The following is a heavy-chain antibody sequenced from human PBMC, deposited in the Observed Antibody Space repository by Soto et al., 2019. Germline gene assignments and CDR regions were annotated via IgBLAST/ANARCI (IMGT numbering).Heavy chain of an antibody. CDR3: AKDFIDYYDSSGYNGY. CDR1: GFTCSDYY. J-gene: IGHJ4*02. Sequence: PGGALRLSSAASGFTCSDYYTSWTRQAPGKGLEWVSAIRGSGGSTYYADSVKGRFTISRDNAKNTLYLQMNSMRAEDTAVYYCAKDFIDYYDSSGYNGYWGQGTLVTVSS. V-gene: IGHV3-23*01. CDR2: IRGSGGST. D-gene: IGHD3-22*01.